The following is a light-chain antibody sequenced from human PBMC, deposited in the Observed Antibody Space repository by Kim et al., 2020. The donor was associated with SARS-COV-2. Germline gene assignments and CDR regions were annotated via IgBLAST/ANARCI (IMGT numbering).Light chain of an antibody. CDR1: QSVNSH. V-gene: IGKV3-15*01. CDR2: GAS. CDR3: QQYDNWPPYT. Sequence: VAPGDALTLAGPASQSVNSHLAWYQQKRGQSPPLLIYGASTRATGVPARFSGRGFGTEFTFTISSLQSEDFAVYYCQQYDNWPPYTFGQGTKLEI. J-gene: IGKJ2*01.